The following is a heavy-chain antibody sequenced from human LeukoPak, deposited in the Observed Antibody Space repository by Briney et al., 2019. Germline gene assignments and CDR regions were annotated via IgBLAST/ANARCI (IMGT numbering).Heavy chain of an antibody. J-gene: IGHJ5*02. D-gene: IGHD3-9*01. CDR3: TSPYDILTGYYREDWFDP. CDR1: GFTFGDYA. CDR2: IRSKAYGGTT. V-gene: IGHV3-49*04. Sequence: GGSLRLSCTASGFTFGDYAMSWVRQAPGKGLEWVGFIRSKAYGGTTEYAASVKGRFTISRDDSKSIAYLQMNSLKTEDTAVYYCTSPYDILTGYYREDWFDPWGQGTLVTVSP.